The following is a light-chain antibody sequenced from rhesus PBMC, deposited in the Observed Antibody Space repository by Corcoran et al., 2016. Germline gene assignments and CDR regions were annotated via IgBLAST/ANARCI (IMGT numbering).Light chain of an antibody. Sequence: DIQMTQSPSSLSASVGDTVTITSRASQGISSYLNWFQQKPGKLPKLLIYAATTLQSGGPSRFSGSGYGTDFTLTISSLQPEDFATYYCQQYKGYPWTFGQGTKVEIK. J-gene: IGKJ1*01. CDR3: QQYKGYPWT. CDR2: AAT. V-gene: IGKV1-28*02. CDR1: QGISSY.